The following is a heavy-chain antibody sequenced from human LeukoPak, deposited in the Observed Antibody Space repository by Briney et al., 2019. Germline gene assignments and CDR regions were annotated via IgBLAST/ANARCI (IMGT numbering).Heavy chain of an antibody. D-gene: IGHD5-12*01. J-gene: IGHJ4*02. CDR1: GFTFSSYW. V-gene: IGHV3-7*01. CDR3: ARVAYIGEGFGY. CDR2: IKQDGSGR. Sequence: GGSLRPSCAASGFTFSSYWMTWVRQAPGKGLEWVANIKQDGSGRHYGDPVKGRFTISRDNAKNSLYLKMNSLRAGDTAVYYCARVAYIGEGFGYWGQGTLVTVSS.